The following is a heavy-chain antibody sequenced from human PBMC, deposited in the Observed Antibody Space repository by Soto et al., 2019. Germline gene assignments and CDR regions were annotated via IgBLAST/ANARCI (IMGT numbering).Heavy chain of an antibody. Sequence: QVQLVKSGGGVVQPGRSLRLSCAASGFTFSSYAMHWVRQAPGKGLEWVAVISYDGSNKYYADSVKGRFTISRDNSTNTLYLQMNSLRAEDTAVYYCARVRPSYYDSSGLDYWGQGTLVTVSS. CDR1: GFTFSSYA. CDR2: ISYDGSNK. D-gene: IGHD3-22*01. CDR3: ARVRPSYYDSSGLDY. J-gene: IGHJ4*02. V-gene: IGHV3-30-3*01.